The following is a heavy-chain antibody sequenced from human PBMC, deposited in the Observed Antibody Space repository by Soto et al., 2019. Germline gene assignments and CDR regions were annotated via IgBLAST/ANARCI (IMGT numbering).Heavy chain of an antibody. CDR2: IYYSGST. D-gene: IGHD3-22*01. J-gene: IGHJ5*02. CDR3: GREVLGYSDP. V-gene: IGHV4-59*01. CDR1: GGSISSYY. Sequence: SETLSLTCTVSGGSISSYYWSWIRQPPGKGLEWIGYIYYSGSTNYNPSPKSRVTISVDTSKNQFSLKLSSVTAADTAVYYCGREVLGYSDPWGQGTLVTVSS.